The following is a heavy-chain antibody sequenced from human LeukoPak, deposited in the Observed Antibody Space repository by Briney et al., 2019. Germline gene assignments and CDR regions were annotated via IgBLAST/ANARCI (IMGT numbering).Heavy chain of an antibody. Sequence: GGSLRLSCAASGFTFDDYAMHWVRQAPGKGLEWVSGISWNSGSIVYADSVKGRFTISRDNAKNSLYLQMNSLRAEDTALYYCAKDLTGTTGNPLDYWGQGTLVTVSS. CDR2: ISWNSGSI. CDR3: AKDLTGTTGNPLDY. J-gene: IGHJ4*02. CDR1: GFTFDDYA. D-gene: IGHD1-20*01. V-gene: IGHV3-9*01.